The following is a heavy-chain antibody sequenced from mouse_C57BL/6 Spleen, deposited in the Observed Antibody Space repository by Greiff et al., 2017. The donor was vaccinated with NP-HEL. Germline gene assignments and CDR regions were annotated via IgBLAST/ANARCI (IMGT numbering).Heavy chain of an antibody. D-gene: IGHD1-1*01. CDR1: GFTFSSYG. CDR2: ISSGGSYT. V-gene: IGHV5-6*01. Sequence: EVHLVESGGDLVKPGGSLKLSCAASGFTFSSYGMSWVRQTPDKRLEWVATISSGGSYTYYPDSVKGRFTISRDNAKNTLYLQMSSLKSEDTAMYYCARQGITTVVELYYFDYWGQGTTLTVSS. J-gene: IGHJ2*01. CDR3: ARQGITTVVELYYFDY.